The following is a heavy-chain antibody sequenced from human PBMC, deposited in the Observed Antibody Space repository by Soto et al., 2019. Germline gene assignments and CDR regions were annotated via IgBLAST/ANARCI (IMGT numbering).Heavy chain of an antibody. CDR2: INPNSGGT. D-gene: IGHD3-9*01. Sequence: ASVKVSCKASGYTFTGYYMHWVRQAPGQGLEWMGWINPNSGGTNYAQKFQGWVTMARDTSISTAYMELSRLRSDDTAVYYCARGNLHDYLPASPTSTIDYFDYWGQGTLVTVSS. J-gene: IGHJ4*02. CDR3: ARGNLHDYLPASPTSTIDYFDY. V-gene: IGHV1-2*04. CDR1: GYTFTGYY.